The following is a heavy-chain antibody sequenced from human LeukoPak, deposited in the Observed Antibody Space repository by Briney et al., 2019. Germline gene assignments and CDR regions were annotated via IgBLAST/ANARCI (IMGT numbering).Heavy chain of an antibody. D-gene: IGHD2-2*01. V-gene: IGHV4-34*01. J-gene: IGHJ6*03. CDR1: GGSFSGYY. CDR3: ARAGVVGYCSSTSCPPHYYYYYMDV. Sequence: PSETLSLTCAVYGGSFSGYYWSWIRQPPGKGLEWIGEINHSGSTNYNPSLKSRVTISVDTSKNQFSLKLSSVTAADTAVYYCARAGVVGYCSSTSCPPHYYYYYMDVWGKGTTVTVSS. CDR2: INHSGST.